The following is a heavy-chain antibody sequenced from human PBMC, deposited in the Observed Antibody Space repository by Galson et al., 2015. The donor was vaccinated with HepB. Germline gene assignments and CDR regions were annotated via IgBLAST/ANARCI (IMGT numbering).Heavy chain of an antibody. CDR1: GFTFSSNS. Sequence: SLRLSCAASGFTFSSNSMNWVRQAPGKGLEWVSYISYSSSTIYYADSVKGRFTISRDNAKNSLYLQMNSLRAEDTAVYYCARGPQPYTSYYFDYWGQGTPVTVSS. V-gene: IGHV3-48*01. CDR2: ISYSSSTI. D-gene: IGHD2-2*01. CDR3: ARGPQPYTSYYFDY. J-gene: IGHJ4*02.